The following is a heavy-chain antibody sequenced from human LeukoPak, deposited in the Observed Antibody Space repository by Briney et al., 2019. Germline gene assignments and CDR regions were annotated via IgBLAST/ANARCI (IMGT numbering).Heavy chain of an antibody. V-gene: IGHV3-48*03. CDR2: ISDHGKSR. Sequence: GGSLRLSCAASGFTFSSYAMNWVRQTPGKGLEWVSYISDHGKSRNYVDSVKGRFTVSRDNAKNSLYLQMNSLRVEDTAVYFCARARIAAPLLDYWGQGSLVTVSS. D-gene: IGHD6-13*01. J-gene: IGHJ4*02. CDR1: GFTFSSYA. CDR3: ARARIAAPLLDY.